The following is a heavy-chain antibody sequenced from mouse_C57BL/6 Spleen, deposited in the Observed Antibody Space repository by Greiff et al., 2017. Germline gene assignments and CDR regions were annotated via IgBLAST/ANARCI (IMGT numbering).Heavy chain of an antibody. V-gene: IGHV1-69*01. CDR2: IDPSDSYT. CDR3: AKSGGNYHYYAMDY. Sequence: QVQLQQPGAELVMPGASVKLSCKASGYTFTSYWMHWVKQRPGQGLEWIGEIDPSDSYTNYNQKFKGKSTLTVDKSSSTAYMQLSSLTSEDSAVYYGAKSGGNYHYYAMDYWGQGTSVTVSS. J-gene: IGHJ4*01. CDR1: GYTFTSYW. D-gene: IGHD2-1*01.